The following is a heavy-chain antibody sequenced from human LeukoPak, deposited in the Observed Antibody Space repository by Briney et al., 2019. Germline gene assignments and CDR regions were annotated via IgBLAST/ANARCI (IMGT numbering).Heavy chain of an antibody. J-gene: IGHJ1*01. CDR3: ARDESTSILWW. CDR1: GYTFINYY. D-gene: IGHD2-21*01. CDR2: INPSGGST. V-gene: IGHV1-46*01. Sequence: ASVKVSCAASGYTFINYYMHWVRQAPGEGIEWMGIINPSGGSTSYAQKFQGRVSMTRDTSTSTVYMEPSSLRSEDTAVYYCARDESTSILWWWGQGTLVTVSS.